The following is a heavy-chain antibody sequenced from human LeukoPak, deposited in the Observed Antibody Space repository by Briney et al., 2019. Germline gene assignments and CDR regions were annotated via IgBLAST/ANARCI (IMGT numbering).Heavy chain of an antibody. D-gene: IGHD4-17*01. CDR2: ISTYNGNT. J-gene: IGHJ4*02. CDR3: ARDLTTVTPIDS. CDR1: GYIFTSYG. V-gene: IGHV1-18*01. Sequence: ASVKVSCKASGYIFTSYGISWVRQAPGQGLGWMGWISTYNGNTNYAQDFQDRATMTTDTPTTTADMELRSRRSDDAAVYYCARDLTTVTPIDSWGEGTLITVSS.